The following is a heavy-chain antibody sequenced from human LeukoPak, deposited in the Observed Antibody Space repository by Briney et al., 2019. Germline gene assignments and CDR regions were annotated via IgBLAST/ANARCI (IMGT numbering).Heavy chain of an antibody. CDR3: ARPYCGGDCYSDY. Sequence: PGGSLRLSCAASGFTLSSYGMHWVRQAPGKGLEWVAVISYDGSNKYYADSVKGRFTISRDNSKNTLYLQMNSLRAEDTAVYYCARPYCGGDCYSDYRGQGTLVTVSS. CDR2: ISYDGSNK. J-gene: IGHJ4*02. CDR1: GFTLSSYG. V-gene: IGHV3-30*03. D-gene: IGHD2-21*02.